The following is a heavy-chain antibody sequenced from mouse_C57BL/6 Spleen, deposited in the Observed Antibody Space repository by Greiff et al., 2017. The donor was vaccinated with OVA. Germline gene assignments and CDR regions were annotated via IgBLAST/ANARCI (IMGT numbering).Heavy chain of an antibody. CDR1: GFTFSSYA. CDR3: ARGPHPDYFDY. J-gene: IGHJ2*01. Sequence: EVKVEESGGGLVKPGGSLKLSCAASGFTFSSYAMSWVRQTPEKRLEWVATISDGGSYTYYPDNVKGRFTISRDNAKNNLYLQMSHLKSEDTAMYYCARGPHPDYFDYWGQGTTLTVSS. V-gene: IGHV5-4*03. CDR2: ISDGGSYT.